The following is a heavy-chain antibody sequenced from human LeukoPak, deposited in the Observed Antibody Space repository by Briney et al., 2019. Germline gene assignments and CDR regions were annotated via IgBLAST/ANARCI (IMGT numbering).Heavy chain of an antibody. V-gene: IGHV1-18*01. CDR1: GYTFTSYG. CDR2: ISAYSGNT. J-gene: IGHJ6*02. D-gene: IGHD3-9*01. Sequence: GASVKVSCKASGYTFTSYGISWVRQAPGQGLEWMGWISAYSGNTNYAQKLQGRVTMTTDTSTSTAYMELRSLRSDDTAVYYCARDLGGDWLLYHPDRGYGMDVWGQGTTVTVSS. CDR3: ARDLGGDWLLYHPDRGYGMDV.